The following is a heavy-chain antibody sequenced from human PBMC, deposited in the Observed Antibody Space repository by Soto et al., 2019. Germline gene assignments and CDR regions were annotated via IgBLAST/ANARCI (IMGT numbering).Heavy chain of an antibody. V-gene: IGHV1-69*06. CDR1: GGTFSSYA. J-gene: IGHJ4*02. CDR3: ATEMSSGWRDY. D-gene: IGHD6-19*01. Sequence: QVQLVQSGAEVKKPGSSVKVSCKASGGTFSSYAISWVRQAPGQGLEWMGGIIPIFGTANYAQKFQGRVTISADKATSTAYMELSSLRSEETAVYYCATEMSSGWRDYWGQGTLVAVSS. CDR2: IIPIFGTA.